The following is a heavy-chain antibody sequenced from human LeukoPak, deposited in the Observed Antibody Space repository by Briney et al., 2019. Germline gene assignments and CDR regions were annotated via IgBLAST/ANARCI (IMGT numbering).Heavy chain of an antibody. Sequence: GGSLRLSCAASGFTFSTFAMIRVRQPPGKGLEWVSSIFPGGGEIHYADSVRGRFTISRDNSKNTLSLQMNSLRAEDTAIYYCATYRQVLLPFESWGQGTLVTVSS. V-gene: IGHV3-23*01. J-gene: IGHJ4*02. CDR2: IFPGGGEI. D-gene: IGHD2-8*02. CDR3: ATYRQVLLPFES. CDR1: GFTFSTFA.